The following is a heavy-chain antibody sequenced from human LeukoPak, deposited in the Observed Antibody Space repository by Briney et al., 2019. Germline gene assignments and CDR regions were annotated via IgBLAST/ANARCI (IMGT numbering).Heavy chain of an antibody. J-gene: IGHJ6*03. Sequence: SETLSLTCTVSGGSFSDYYWSWIRQPPGKGLEWIGEINHHGSTNYNPSLKSRLTISVATSKNQFSPNLSSVTAADTAVYYCARGDQRFGSGTDNFYYFYMDVWGKGTTVTVSS. CDR2: INHHGST. V-gene: IGHV4-34*01. CDR3: ARGDQRFGSGTDNFYYFYMDV. CDR1: GGSFSDYY. D-gene: IGHD3-10*01.